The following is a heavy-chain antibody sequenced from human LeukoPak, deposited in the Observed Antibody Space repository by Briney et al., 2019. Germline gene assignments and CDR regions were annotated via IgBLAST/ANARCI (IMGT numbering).Heavy chain of an antibody. Sequence: SETLSLTCTVSGDSLSSHYWSWIRQPPGKGLEWIGYIYGSGSTHYDPSLRSRVTISEDTSKNQFSLKLTSVTAADTAVYYCARNVGWYSHDSWGQGTLVTVSP. D-gene: IGHD6-19*01. J-gene: IGHJ4*02. CDR2: IYGSGST. V-gene: IGHV4-59*08. CDR3: ARNVGWYSHDS. CDR1: GDSLSSHY.